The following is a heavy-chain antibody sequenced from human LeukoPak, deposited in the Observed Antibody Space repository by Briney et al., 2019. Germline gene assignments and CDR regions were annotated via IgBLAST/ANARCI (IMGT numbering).Heavy chain of an antibody. Sequence: GGSLRLSCAASGFTFSSYAMTWVRQTPGKGLVWVSTITGSGAGTYYADSVKGRFTISRDNSKNTLYLQMNSLRAEDAAVYYCAKRTTFGLASYSFDSWGQGTLVTVSS. D-gene: IGHD1-1*01. CDR1: GFTFSSYA. J-gene: IGHJ4*02. CDR2: ITGSGAGT. CDR3: AKRTTFGLASYSFDS. V-gene: IGHV3-23*01.